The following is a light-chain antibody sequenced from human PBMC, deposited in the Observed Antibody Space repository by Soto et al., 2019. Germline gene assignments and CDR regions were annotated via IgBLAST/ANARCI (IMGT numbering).Light chain of an antibody. J-gene: IGKJ2*01. CDR1: QRISSN. Sequence: EIVMTQSPDTLSVSPGERATLSCRASQRISSNLAWYQQKPGQAPRLLIYGASTRATGDPARFSGSGSETDFTLTISNLQSEDCAVYYCQHYNNWPPYTFGQGTKVDIK. CDR3: QHYNNWPPYT. V-gene: IGKV3D-15*01. CDR2: GAS.